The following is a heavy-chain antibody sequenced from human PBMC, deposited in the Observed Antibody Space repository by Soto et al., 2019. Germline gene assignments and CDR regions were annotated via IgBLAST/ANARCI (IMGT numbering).Heavy chain of an antibody. D-gene: IGHD5-18*01. V-gene: IGHV5-10-1*01. Sequence: GESLKISCKGSGYSFAGYWITWVRQKPGKGLEWMGRIDPSDSQTYYSPSFRGHVTISVTKSITTVFLQWSSLRASDTAMYYCERQIYHADTGPHFQYYFDSWGQGAPVTVSS. CDR2: IDPSDSQT. CDR1: GYSFAGYW. CDR3: ERQIYHADTGPHFQYYFDS. J-gene: IGHJ4*02.